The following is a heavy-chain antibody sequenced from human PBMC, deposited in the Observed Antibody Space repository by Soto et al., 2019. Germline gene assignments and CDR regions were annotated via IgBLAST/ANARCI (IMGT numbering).Heavy chain of an antibody. Sequence: ASVKVSCRASGYTFTGQYLHWVLRAPGEGLEWMGWINPTTCATRYAQKFQGRVTMTRDTSMSTAYLEVRSLRPDDTAVYYCAKGDSSWVSWFDPWGQGTLVTVSS. V-gene: IGHV1-2*02. D-gene: IGHD6-19*01. CDR1: GYTFTGQY. CDR2: INPTTCAT. J-gene: IGHJ5*02. CDR3: AKGDSSWVSWFDP.